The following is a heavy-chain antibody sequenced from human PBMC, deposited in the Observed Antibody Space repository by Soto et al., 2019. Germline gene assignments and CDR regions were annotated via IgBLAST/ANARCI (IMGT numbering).Heavy chain of an antibody. V-gene: IGHV3-23*01. CDR1: GFTFSDYA. Sequence: GGSLRLSCAASGFTFSDYAMSWVRQAPGKGLEWVAGLGGSNSDTHYAASVEGRFTVSRDNSRSTLFLQMNSLRVEDTAVYYCAKDKVDHNSVWDPFDIWGQGTMVTVSS. D-gene: IGHD2-15*01. J-gene: IGHJ3*02. CDR2: LGGSNSDT. CDR3: AKDKVDHNSVWDPFDI.